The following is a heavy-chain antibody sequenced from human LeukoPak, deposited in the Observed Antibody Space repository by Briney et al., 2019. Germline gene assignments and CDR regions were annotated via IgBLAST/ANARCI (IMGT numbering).Heavy chain of an antibody. J-gene: IGHJ2*01. CDR2: ITRQRTYI. CDR1: GSTVSSSR. Sequence: GGSLRLACAPSGSTVSSSRLNWVRQAPGKGLEWVSSITRQRTYIYYADSMKGRFTISRDSAKNSRYQQMNSLRADDTAVYYCARAPSGENYSPWYFALWAGNPLLTVSS. CDR3: ARAPSGENYSPWYFAL. V-gene: IGHV3-21*01. D-gene: IGHD2-15*01.